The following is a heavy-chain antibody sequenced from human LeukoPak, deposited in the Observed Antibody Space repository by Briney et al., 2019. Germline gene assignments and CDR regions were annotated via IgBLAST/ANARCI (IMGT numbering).Heavy chain of an antibody. CDR2: ISYDGSNK. V-gene: IGHV3-30-3*01. CDR1: GFTFSSYA. CDR3: AKDRVPDSFWSVDY. Sequence: PGGSLRLSCAASGFTFSSYAMHWVRQAPGKGLEWVAVISYDGSNKFYADSVRGRFTISRDYSKNTLYLQMNSLRADDTAIYYCAKDRVPDSFWSVDYWGQGTLVIVSS. D-gene: IGHD3-22*01. J-gene: IGHJ4*02.